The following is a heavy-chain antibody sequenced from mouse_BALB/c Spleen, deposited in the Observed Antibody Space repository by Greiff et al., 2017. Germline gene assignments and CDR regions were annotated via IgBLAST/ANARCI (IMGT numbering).Heavy chain of an antibody. J-gene: IGHJ4*01. Sequence: EVKLEESGGGLVKPGGSLKLSCAASGFTFSSYYMHWVRQTPEKRLEWVAVINSNGGSTYYPDTVKGRFTISRDNAKNTLYLQMSSLKSEDTALFYCARQGGYGSRDAMDYWGQGTSVTVSS. V-gene: IGHV5-6-2*01. CDR2: INSNGGST. CDR1: GFTFSSYY. CDR3: ARQGGYGSRDAMDY. D-gene: IGHD1-1*01.